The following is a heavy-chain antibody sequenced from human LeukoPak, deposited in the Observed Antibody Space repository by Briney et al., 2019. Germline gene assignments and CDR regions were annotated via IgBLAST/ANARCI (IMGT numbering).Heavy chain of an antibody. Sequence: SETLSLTCTVSGGSISSFYWSWIRQPPGKGLEWIGYLYYSGSTNYNPSLKSRVTISVDTSKNQFSLKLSSVTAADTAVYYCASRLGYSSGYWFDPWGQGTLVTVSS. D-gene: IGHD6-19*01. CDR3: ASRLGYSSGYWFDP. CDR2: LYYSGST. CDR1: GGSISSFY. V-gene: IGHV4-59*01. J-gene: IGHJ5*02.